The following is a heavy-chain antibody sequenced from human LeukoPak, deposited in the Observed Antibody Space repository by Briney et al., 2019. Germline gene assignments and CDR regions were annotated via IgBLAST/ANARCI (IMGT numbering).Heavy chain of an antibody. D-gene: IGHD1-26*01. CDR1: GYTFSSYD. Sequence: GASVKVSCKASGYTFSSYDIHWVRPAPGQGLEWMGWMNSNSGNTGSAQEFRDRVTMTKNTSISTAYIELSSLRSDDTGMYYCARGLHSGGYYFMGLWGQGTLVTVSS. V-gene: IGHV1-8*01. J-gene: IGHJ1*01. CDR2: MNSNSGNT. CDR3: ARGLHSGGYYFMGL.